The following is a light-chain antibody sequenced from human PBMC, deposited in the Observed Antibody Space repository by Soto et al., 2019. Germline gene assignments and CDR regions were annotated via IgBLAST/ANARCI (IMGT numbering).Light chain of an antibody. Sequence: QSALTQPASVSGSPGQSITISCTGTSSDVGAYNYVSWYQQHPGKAPKLMIYDVSNRPSGVSNRFSGSKSGNTASLSISGLQVEDEADYYCSSYTSSTTLDVVFGGGTKLTVL. CDR3: SSYTSSTTLDVV. J-gene: IGLJ2*01. V-gene: IGLV2-14*01. CDR1: SSDVGAYNY. CDR2: DVS.